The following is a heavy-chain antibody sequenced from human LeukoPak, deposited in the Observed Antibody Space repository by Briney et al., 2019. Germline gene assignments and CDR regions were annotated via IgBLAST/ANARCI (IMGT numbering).Heavy chain of an antibody. D-gene: IGHD6-13*01. CDR1: GGSFSGYY. V-gene: IGHV4-34*01. J-gene: IGHJ5*02. Sequence: SETLSLTCAVYGGSFSGYYWSWIRQPPGKGLECIAEINHSGSTNYNPSLKSRVTISVDTSKNQFSLKLSSVTAADTAVYYCARGPSIAAARIDPWGQGTLVTVSS. CDR2: INHSGST. CDR3: ARGPSIAAARIDP.